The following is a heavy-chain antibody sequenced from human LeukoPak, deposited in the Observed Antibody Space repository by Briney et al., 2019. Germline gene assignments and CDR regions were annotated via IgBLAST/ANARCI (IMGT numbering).Heavy chain of an antibody. D-gene: IGHD6-13*01. V-gene: IGHV4-30-4*01. CDR1: GGSISSGDYY. CDR3: GRQIIAAAGSNWFDP. J-gene: IGHJ5*02. CDR2: IYYSGST. Sequence: PSETLSLTCTVSGGSISSGDYYWSWIRQPPGKGLEWIGYIYYSGSTYYNPSLKSRVTISVDTSKNQLSLKLSSVTAADTAVYYCGRQIIAAAGSNWFDPWGQGTLVTVSS.